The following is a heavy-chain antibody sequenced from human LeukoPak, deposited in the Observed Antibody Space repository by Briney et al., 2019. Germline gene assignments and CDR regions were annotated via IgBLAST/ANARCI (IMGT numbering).Heavy chain of an antibody. J-gene: IGHJ5*02. V-gene: IGHV4-39*01. CDR2: IYYGGTT. Sequence: PSETLSLTCAVSGGSISTIHYYWGWIRQPPGRGLEWIGSIYYGGTTYYNPSPKSRVTISVDTSKNQFSLSLSSVTAADAAVYYCARHYRAFLNWFDPWGQGTLVTVSS. CDR1: GGSISTIHYY. CDR3: ARHYRAFLNWFDP. D-gene: IGHD3-16*02.